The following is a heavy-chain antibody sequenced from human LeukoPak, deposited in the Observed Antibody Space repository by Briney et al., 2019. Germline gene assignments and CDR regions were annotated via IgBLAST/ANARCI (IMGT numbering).Heavy chain of an antibody. J-gene: IGHJ5*02. D-gene: IGHD3-16*01. CDR3: ARHVSNWFDL. CDR2: IYHSGST. V-gene: IGHV4-30-2*01. Sequence: SETLSLTCTVSGGSISSGGYSWSWIRQPPGKGLEWIGYIYHSGSTYYNPSLKSRVTISVDRSKNQFSLKLSSVTAADTAVYYCARHVSNWFDLWGQGTLVTVSS. CDR1: GGSISSGGYS.